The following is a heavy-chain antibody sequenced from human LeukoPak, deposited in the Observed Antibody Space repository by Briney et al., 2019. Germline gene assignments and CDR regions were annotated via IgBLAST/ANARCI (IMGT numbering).Heavy chain of an antibody. CDR1: GFTFSSYA. CDR2: ISGSGGST. D-gene: IGHD1-20*01. CDR3: AKKGYNWNDVGRRFDY. V-gene: IGHV3-23*01. Sequence: GGSLRLSCAASGFTFSSYAMSWVRQAPGKGLEWVSAISGSGGSTYYADSVKGRFTISRDNSKNTLYLQMNSLRAEDTAVYYCAKKGYNWNDVGRRFDYWGQGTLVTVSS. J-gene: IGHJ4*02.